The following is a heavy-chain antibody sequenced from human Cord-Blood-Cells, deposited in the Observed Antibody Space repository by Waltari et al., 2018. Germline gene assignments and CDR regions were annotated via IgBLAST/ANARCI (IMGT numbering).Heavy chain of an antibody. CDR3: ATEGYSSSSYFDY. CDR1: GYTITALS. D-gene: IGHD6-6*01. Sequence: QVQLVQSGAEVKKPGASVKVSCTVSGYTITALSMHWVLQAPAKGLEWMGGFDPEDGETIYAQKFQGRVTMTEDTSTDTAYMELSSLRSEDTAVYYCATEGYSSSSYFDYWGQGTLVTVSS. J-gene: IGHJ4*02. CDR2: FDPEDGET. V-gene: IGHV1-24*01.